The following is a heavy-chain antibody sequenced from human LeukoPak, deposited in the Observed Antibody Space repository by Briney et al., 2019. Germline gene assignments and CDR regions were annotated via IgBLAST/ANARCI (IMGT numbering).Heavy chain of an antibody. CDR3: ARDDQIVVAGIVGY. J-gene: IGHJ4*02. D-gene: IGHD6-19*01. Sequence: ASVKVSCKASGYTFTSYYMHWVRQAPGQGLEWMGWISAYNGNTNYAQKLQGRVTMTTDTSTSTAYMELRSLRSDDTAVYYCARDDQIVVAGIVGYWGQGTLVTVSS. CDR1: GYTFTSYY. V-gene: IGHV1-18*04. CDR2: ISAYNGNT.